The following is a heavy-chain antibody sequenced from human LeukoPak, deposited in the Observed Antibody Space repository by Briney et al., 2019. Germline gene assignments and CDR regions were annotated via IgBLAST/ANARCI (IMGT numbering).Heavy chain of an antibody. J-gene: IGHJ4*02. CDR2: IIVRGGKT. CDR3: AKYLRDGLAAAGLYHL. V-gene: IGHV3-23*01. CDR1: RLIFCIYA. D-gene: IGHD6-13*01. Sequence: GGSLRLSCAASRLIFCIYAMSWVRHAPREGREWVSTIIVRGGKTYYTDSVEGRFTLYRDNSENTLYLQIRSLTAEHPAEYFCAKYLRDGLAAAGLYHLWGQGTRVTV.